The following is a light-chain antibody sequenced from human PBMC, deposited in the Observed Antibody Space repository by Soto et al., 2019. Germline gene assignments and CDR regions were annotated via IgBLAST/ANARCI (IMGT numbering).Light chain of an antibody. CDR3: QQYNNWPPT. J-gene: IGKJ1*01. Sequence: DIQMTQSPSTLSASVGDRVTITCRAGQRISSWLAWYQQKPGKAPKLLIYKASTLQSGVPSRFSGSGSGTEFSLTISSLQPDDFAVYYCQQYNNWPPTFGQGTKVDIK. CDR2: KAS. CDR1: QRISSW. V-gene: IGKV1-5*03.